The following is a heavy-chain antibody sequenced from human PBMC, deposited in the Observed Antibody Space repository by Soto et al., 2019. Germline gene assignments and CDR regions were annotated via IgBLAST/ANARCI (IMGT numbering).Heavy chain of an antibody. Sequence: QVQLVQSGAEVKKPGASVKVSCKASGYTFTSYDINWVRQATGQGLEWMGWMNPNSGNTGYAQKFQGRVTMTRNTSISXXYXEXXSLRSEDTAVYYCARLKSWLVRDPSTTRYYYGMDVWGQGTTVTVSS. J-gene: IGHJ6*02. CDR1: GYTFTSYD. CDR3: ARLKSWLVRDPSTTRYYYGMDV. V-gene: IGHV1-8*01. CDR2: MNPNSGNT. D-gene: IGHD6-19*01.